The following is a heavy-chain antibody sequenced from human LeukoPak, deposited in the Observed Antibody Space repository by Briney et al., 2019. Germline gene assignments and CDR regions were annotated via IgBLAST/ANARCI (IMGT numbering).Heavy chain of an antibody. CDR1: GFTFITYA. Sequence: GGSLRLSCAASGFTFITYAMHWVRQAPGKGLEGVAVISYDGSNEYYVDSVKGRFNISRDNSKNILYLQMNSLTAEDTAVYYCARDSLKNGYNYDYFDYWGQGTLVTVSS. CDR3: ARDSLKNGYNYDYFDY. J-gene: IGHJ4*02. V-gene: IGHV3-30-3*01. D-gene: IGHD5-24*01. CDR2: ISYDGSNE.